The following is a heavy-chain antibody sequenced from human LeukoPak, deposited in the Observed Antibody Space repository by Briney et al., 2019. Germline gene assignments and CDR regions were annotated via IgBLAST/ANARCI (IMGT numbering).Heavy chain of an antibody. CDR2: ISWNSGTI. CDR3: AKDILSGTTQLLLSS. CDR1: GFSFDDYA. Sequence: GGSLRLSCAASGFSFDDYAMHWVRQAPGKGLEWVSGISWNSGTIDYADSVKGRFTISRDNARNSMYLQMNSLRAEDTALYYCAKDILSGTTQLLLSSWGQGTLVTVSS. J-gene: IGHJ4*02. D-gene: IGHD2-2*01. V-gene: IGHV3-9*01.